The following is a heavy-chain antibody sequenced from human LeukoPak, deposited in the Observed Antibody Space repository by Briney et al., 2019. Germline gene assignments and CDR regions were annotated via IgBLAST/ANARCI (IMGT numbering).Heavy chain of an antibody. CDR1: GFTFSSYW. Sequence: GGSLRLSCAASGFTFSSYWMSWVRQAPGKGLEWVANIKQDGSEKYYVDSVKGRFTISRDNAKNSLYLQMNSLRAEDTAVYYCARDYTCSSTSCYLLDYWGQGTLVTVSS. D-gene: IGHD2-2*01. CDR3: ARDYTCSSTSCYLLDY. CDR2: IKQDGSEK. V-gene: IGHV3-7*01. J-gene: IGHJ4*02.